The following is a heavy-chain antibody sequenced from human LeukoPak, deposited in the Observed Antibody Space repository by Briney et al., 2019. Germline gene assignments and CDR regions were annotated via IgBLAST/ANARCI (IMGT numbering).Heavy chain of an antibody. CDR3: ARHHYVSSGPDY. J-gene: IGHJ4*02. CDR2: IYHRGRT. Sequence: SETLSLTCSVSGGSVSSSDHYWGWIRQPPGNRPEWIGRIYHRGRTYYKPSLESRVTMSVDTSKNQFSLRLTSVTAADTAVYYCARHHYVSSGPDYWGQGTLVTVSS. CDR1: GGSVSSSDHY. V-gene: IGHV4-39*01. D-gene: IGHD3-16*01.